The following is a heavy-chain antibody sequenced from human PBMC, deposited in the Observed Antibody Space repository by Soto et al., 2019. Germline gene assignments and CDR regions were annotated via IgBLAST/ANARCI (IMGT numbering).Heavy chain of an antibody. J-gene: IGHJ6*02. D-gene: IGHD1-7*01. CDR1: GFNFSTYW. CDR3: ARRLELPLGASHYYYGMDV. Sequence: EAQLVESGGGLVQPGGSLRVSFAASGFNFSTYWMHWSRQAPGKGLKWVSRIDDDGSSTRNADSGKGRFTISRDNAKNMVYLEMNSLTTEDTAVYYCARRLELPLGASHYYYGMDVWGQGTTVTVSS. V-gene: IGHV3-74*01. CDR2: IDDDGSST.